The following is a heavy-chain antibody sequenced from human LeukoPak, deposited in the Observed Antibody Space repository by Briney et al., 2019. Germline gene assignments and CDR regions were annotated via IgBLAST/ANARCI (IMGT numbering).Heavy chain of an antibody. Sequence: KPGGSLRLSCAASGFTFTDYYMSWIRQAPGKGLEWVSFIGTRDSTRYYADSVKGRFTISRDNAENSLYLQMNSLRAEDTAVYYCARATNWGFPLHMDVWGKGNMVTVSS. J-gene: IGHJ6*03. CDR1: GFTFTDYY. CDR3: ARATNWGFPLHMDV. CDR2: IGTRDSTR. D-gene: IGHD7-27*01. V-gene: IGHV3-11*01.